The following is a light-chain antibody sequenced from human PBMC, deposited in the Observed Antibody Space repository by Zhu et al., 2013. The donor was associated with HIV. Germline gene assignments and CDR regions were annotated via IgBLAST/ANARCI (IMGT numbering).Light chain of an antibody. J-gene: IGKJ1*01. CDR2: GSF. V-gene: IGKV3-15*01. CDR1: QRVSDN. Sequence: EIVMTQSPATLSVSPGERATLSCRASQRVSDNLAWYQQKPGQPPRLLIYGSFTRATGIPARFSGSVSGTDFTLTIDNVQSDDSAVYYCQQYKNWPPWTFGQ. CDR3: QQYKNWPPWT.